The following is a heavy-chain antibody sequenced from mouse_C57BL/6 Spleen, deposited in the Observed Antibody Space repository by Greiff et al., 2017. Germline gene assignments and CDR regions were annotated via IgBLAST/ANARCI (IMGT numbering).Heavy chain of an antibody. Sequence: EVQLVESGEGLVKPGGSLKLSCAASGFTFSSYAMSWVRQTPEKRLEWVAYISSGGDYIYYADTVKGRFNISRDNARNTLYLQMSSLKSEYTAMYYCTRDHSYYGSNLRFFDDWGQGTTLTVSS. D-gene: IGHD1-1*01. CDR3: TRDHSYYGSNLRFFDD. CDR1: GFTFSSYA. CDR2: ISSGGDYI. J-gene: IGHJ2*01. V-gene: IGHV5-9-1*02.